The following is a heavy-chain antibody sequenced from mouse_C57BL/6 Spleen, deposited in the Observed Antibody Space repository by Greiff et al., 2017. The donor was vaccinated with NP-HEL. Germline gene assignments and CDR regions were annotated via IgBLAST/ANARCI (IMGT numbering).Heavy chain of an antibody. CDR2: IHPNSGST. Sequence: VQLQQPGAELVKPGASVKLSCKASGYTFTSYWMHWVKQRPGQGLEWIGMIHPNSGSTNYNEKFKSKATLTVDKSSSTAYMQLSSLTSEDSAVYYCARRRTSYGSSYYFDYWGQGTTLTVSS. J-gene: IGHJ2*01. V-gene: IGHV1-64*01. CDR3: ARRRTSYGSSYYFDY. CDR1: GYTFTSYW. D-gene: IGHD1-1*01.